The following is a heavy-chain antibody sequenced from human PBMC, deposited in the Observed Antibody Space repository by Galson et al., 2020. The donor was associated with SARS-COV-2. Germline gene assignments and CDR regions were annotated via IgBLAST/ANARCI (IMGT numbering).Heavy chain of an antibody. CDR3: ARSDSSGYLPPSFDS. Sequence: GESQKISCAASGITFSGYSMNWVRQAPGKGLEWVLYISIFSSTIYYADSVKGRFTISRDNANNSLYLQMNSLRAEDTAVYYCARSDSSGYLPPSFDSWGQGPLVTVSS. CDR2: ISIFSSTI. D-gene: IGHD3-22*01. J-gene: IGHJ4*02. CDR1: GITFSGYS. V-gene: IGHV3-48*01.